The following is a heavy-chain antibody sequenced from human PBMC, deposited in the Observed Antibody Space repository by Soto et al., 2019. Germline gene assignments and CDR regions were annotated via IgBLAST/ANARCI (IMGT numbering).Heavy chain of an antibody. J-gene: IGHJ6*02. CDR1: GYTFTSYG. D-gene: IGHD5-18*01. CDR3: ARVQVAKWGPGSAMVNCYYGMDA. CDR2: ISVDDCDT. Sequence: QVQLVQSGAEVKKPGASVKVSCKASGYTFTSYGITWVRQAPGQGLEWMGWISVDDCDTNYAHHFQGRATMITDTTNSTGYMETRSLRADDTAVYYCARVQVAKWGPGSAMVNCYYGMDAWGQGTKVSVSS. V-gene: IGHV1-18*04.